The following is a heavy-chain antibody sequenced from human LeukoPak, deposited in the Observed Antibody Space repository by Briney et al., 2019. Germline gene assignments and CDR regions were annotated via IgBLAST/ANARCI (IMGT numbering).Heavy chain of an antibody. Sequence: GGSLRLTCAASGFTFSSYWRHWVRQAPGKGLVWVSRINTDGSSTSYADSVKGRFTISRDNAKNTLYLQMNSLRAEDTAVYYCARDLFCSSTSCYAGGWFDPWGQGTLVTVSS. CDR3: ARDLFCSSTSCYAGGWFDP. CDR2: INTDGSST. J-gene: IGHJ5*02. CDR1: GFTFSSYW. V-gene: IGHV3-74*01. D-gene: IGHD2-2*01.